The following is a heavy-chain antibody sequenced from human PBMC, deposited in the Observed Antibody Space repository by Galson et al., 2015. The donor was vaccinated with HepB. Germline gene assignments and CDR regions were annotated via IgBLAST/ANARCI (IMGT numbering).Heavy chain of an antibody. Sequence: SLRLSCAASTFSVSTNYMNWVRRTPGKGLEWVSIIYSDGSTYYADSVKGRFTISRDNSKNTLYLQMNSLRAEDTAVYYCARAWGSQGDVRQLNLWGQGTQVTVSS. J-gene: IGHJ4*02. V-gene: IGHV3-53*01. CDR3: ARAWGSQGDVRQLNL. CDR1: TFSVSTNY. D-gene: IGHD7-27*01. CDR2: IYSDGST.